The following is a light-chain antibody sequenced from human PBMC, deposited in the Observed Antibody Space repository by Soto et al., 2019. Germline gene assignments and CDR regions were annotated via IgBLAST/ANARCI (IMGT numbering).Light chain of an antibody. CDR2: SDN. V-gene: IGLV1-44*01. J-gene: IGLJ1*01. Sequence: QSVLTQPPSASGTPGQRVTISCSGSSSNIGTNPVSWYQQLPGTAPKLLIYSDNQRSSGVPDRFSGSKSGSSASLAFSGLQSEDEADYYCCSFAGTGTQYVFGTGTKLTVL. CDR3: CSFAGTGTQYV. CDR1: SSNIGTNP.